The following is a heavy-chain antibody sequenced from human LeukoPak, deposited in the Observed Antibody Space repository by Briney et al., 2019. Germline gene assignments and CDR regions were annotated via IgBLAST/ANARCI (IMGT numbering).Heavy chain of an antibody. CDR1: GFTFDDYG. CDR3: ARSRHSYDSSGFPHY. D-gene: IGHD3-22*01. CDR2: INWNGGGT. Sequence: GGSLRLSCAASGFTFDDYGMSWVRQAPGKGLEWVSGINWNGGGTGYADSVKGRFTISRDNAKNSLYLQMNSLRAEDTALYYCARSRHSYDSSGFPHYWGQGTLVTVSS. V-gene: IGHV3-20*04. J-gene: IGHJ4*02.